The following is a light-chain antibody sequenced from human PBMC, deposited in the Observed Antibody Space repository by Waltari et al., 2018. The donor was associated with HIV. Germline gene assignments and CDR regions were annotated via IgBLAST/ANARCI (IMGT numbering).Light chain of an antibody. CDR1: NIGSKS. Sequence: SYVLTQPPSVSVAPGKTARITCGGNNIGSKSVHWYQQTPGQAPVLVIYYDSDRPSGIPERFSGSNSGNTATLTISRVEAGDEADYYCQVWGSSSDPWVFGGGTKLTVL. J-gene: IGLJ3*02. V-gene: IGLV3-21*04. CDR3: QVWGSSSDPWV. CDR2: YDS.